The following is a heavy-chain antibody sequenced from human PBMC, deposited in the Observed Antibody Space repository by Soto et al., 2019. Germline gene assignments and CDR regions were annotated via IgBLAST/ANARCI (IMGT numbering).Heavy chain of an antibody. CDR1: GFTFNVYG. CDR2: ISYDGSNK. J-gene: IGHJ4*02. CDR3: AKDRDYYYGSGSYSPFDY. Sequence: AGGSLRLSCSASGFTFNVYGMHWVRQAPGKGLEWVSLISYDGSNKYYADSVKGRFTISRDNSKNKLYLQMYSLRVEDTAVYYCAKDRDYYYGSGSYSPFDYWGQGTLVTVSS. D-gene: IGHD3-10*01. V-gene: IGHV3-30*18.